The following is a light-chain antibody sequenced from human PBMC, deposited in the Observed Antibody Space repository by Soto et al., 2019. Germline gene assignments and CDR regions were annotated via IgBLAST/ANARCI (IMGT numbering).Light chain of an antibody. CDR2: AAS. J-gene: IGKJ1*01. V-gene: IGKV1-6*01. CDR1: QAIRDD. Sequence: IQMTQSPSSLSASVGDRVTITCWASQAIRDDLAWYQQKPGKAPNLLIYAASNLQGGVPSRFSGSGSGTEFTLTISSLQPEDFATYYCLQDYNYPRTFGQGTKVDI. CDR3: LQDYNYPRT.